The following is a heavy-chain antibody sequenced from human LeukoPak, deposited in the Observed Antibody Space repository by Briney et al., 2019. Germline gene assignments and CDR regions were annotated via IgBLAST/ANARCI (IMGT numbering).Heavy chain of an antibody. V-gene: IGHV4-39*01. D-gene: IGHD3-9*01. CDR3: ARVPYYDILTGYHKANYFDY. Sequence: SSETLSLTCTVSGGSISSSSYYWGWIRQPPGKGLEWIGSIYYSGSTYYNPSLKSRVTISVDTSKNQFSLKLSSVTAADTAVYYCARVPYYDILTGYHKANYFDYWGQGTLVTVSS. CDR1: GGSISSSSYY. CDR2: IYYSGST. J-gene: IGHJ4*02.